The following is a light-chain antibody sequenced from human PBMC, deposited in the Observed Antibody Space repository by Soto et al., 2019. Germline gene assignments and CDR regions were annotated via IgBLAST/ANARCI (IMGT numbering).Light chain of an antibody. CDR3: SSYISSITSHV. J-gene: IGLJ1*01. CDR2: EVN. Sequence: QSALTQPPSVSGSPGQSVTISCSGSSSDVGSRKSVSWYKQAPGSSPKLIIFEVNTRPSEVPDRFSESKSGNTASLTISGLQPEDEADYYCSSYISSITSHVFGSGTKLTVL. CDR1: SSDVGSRKS. V-gene: IGLV2-18*02.